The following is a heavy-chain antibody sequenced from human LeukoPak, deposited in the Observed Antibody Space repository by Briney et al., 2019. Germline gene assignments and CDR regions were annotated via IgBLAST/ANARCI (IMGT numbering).Heavy chain of an antibody. CDR2: ISSSGSTI. V-gene: IGHV3-11*04. Sequence: GGSLRLSCAASGFTFSDYYMSWIRQAPGKGLEWVSYISSSGSTIYYADSVKGRFTISRDNAKNSLYLQMDSLRAEDTAVYYCARGGQDDILTGHYIGLTLDYWGQGTLVTVSS. CDR3: ARGGQDDILTGHYIGLTLDY. CDR1: GFTFSDYY. J-gene: IGHJ4*02. D-gene: IGHD3-9*01.